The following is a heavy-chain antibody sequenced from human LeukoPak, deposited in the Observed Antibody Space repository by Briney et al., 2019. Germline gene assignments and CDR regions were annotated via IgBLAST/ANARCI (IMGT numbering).Heavy chain of an antibody. CDR3: KSGGAAPGRFDY. CDR2: IKYDGNEE. V-gene: IGHV3-7*01. Sequence: QPGGSLRLSCAASGFTFSSYWMSWMRQAPGKGLAWVANIKYDGNEEYYVDSVKGRFTISRDNAKNSLYLQLNSLRVEDAAVYYCKSGGAAPGRFDYWGQGTLVTVSP. J-gene: IGHJ4*02. D-gene: IGHD1-1*01. CDR1: GFTFSSYW.